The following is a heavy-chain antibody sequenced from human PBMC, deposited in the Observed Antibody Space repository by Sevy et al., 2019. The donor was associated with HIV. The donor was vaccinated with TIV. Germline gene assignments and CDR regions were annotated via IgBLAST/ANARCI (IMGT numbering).Heavy chain of an antibody. D-gene: IGHD3-22*01. Sequence: SETLSLTCNVSGGSVSSEYWSWIRQPAGKGLEWIGRIYTSETINYDPALKSRVTMSIDTSKNQISLKLTSVTAADTAVYYCAREFFYDSTDYYWPAYYFDIWGQGTLVTVSS. CDR2: IYTSETI. CDR3: AREFFYDSTDYYWPAYYFDI. J-gene: IGHJ4*02. V-gene: IGHV4-4*07. CDR1: GGSVSSEY.